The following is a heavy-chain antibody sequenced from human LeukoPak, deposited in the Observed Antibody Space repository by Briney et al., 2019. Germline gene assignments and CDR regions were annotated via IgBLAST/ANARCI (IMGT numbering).Heavy chain of an antibody. D-gene: IGHD3-22*01. V-gene: IGHV4-59*12. Sequence: PSETLSLTCTVSGGSISSYYWSWIRQPPGKGLEWIGYIYYSGSTNYNPSLKSRVTMSVDTSKNQFSLRLSSVTAADTAVYYCARDRGYYDSSGYYAFDIWGQGTMVTVSS. J-gene: IGHJ3*02. CDR2: IYYSGST. CDR1: GGSISSYY. CDR3: ARDRGYYDSSGYYAFDI.